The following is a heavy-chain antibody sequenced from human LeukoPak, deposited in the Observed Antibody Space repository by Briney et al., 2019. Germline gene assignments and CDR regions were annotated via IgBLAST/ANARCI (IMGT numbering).Heavy chain of an antibody. CDR1: GYTFTSYD. CDR2: MNPNSGNT. J-gene: IGHJ4*02. CDR3: ARDPTHTRYSSGWYEDDY. V-gene: IGHV1-8*01. Sequence: ASVKVSCKASGYTFTSYDINWVRQATGQGLEWMGWMNPNSGNTGYAQKFQGRVTMTRNTSISTAYMELSSLRAEDTAVYYCARDPTHTRYSSGWYEDDYWGQGTLVTVSS. D-gene: IGHD6-19*01.